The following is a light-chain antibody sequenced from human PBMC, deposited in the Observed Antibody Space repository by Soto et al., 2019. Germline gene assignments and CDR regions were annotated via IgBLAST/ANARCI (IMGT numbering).Light chain of an antibody. Sequence: EIVMTQSPATLSVSPGERATLSCRASQSVNSNYLAWYQQKPGQAPRLLIYGISKRATDIPDRFSGSGSGTEFTLTINRLEPEDFAVYYSPRTFGQGTKVDIK. CDR2: GIS. J-gene: IGKJ1*01. CDR1: QSVNSNY. CDR3: PRT. V-gene: IGKV3-20*01.